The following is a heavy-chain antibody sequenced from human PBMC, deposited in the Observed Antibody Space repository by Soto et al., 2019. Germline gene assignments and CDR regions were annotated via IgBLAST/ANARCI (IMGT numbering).Heavy chain of an antibody. CDR2: IYYSGRT. V-gene: IGHV4-39*01. Sequence: PSETRSRTCIVSGESISSSSYYWVGIRQPPGKGLEWIGSIYYSGRTYYNPSFKSRVTISIDTSKNQFSLKLSSVTATDTAVYYCARQRTTVVTQAYFDHWGQGALVTVSS. CDR1: GESISSSSYY. J-gene: IGHJ4*02. CDR3: ARQRTTVVTQAYFDH. D-gene: IGHD2-21*02.